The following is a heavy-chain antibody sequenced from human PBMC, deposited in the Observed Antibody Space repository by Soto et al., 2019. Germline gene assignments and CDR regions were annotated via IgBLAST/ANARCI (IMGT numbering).Heavy chain of an antibody. V-gene: IGHV1-69*02. Sequence: QVQLVQSGAEVKKPGSSVKVSCKASGGTFSSYTISWVRQAPGQGLEWMGRIIPILGIANYAQKFQGRVTITADKSTSTAYMELSSLRSEDTAVYYWARLAGGRTWYFDHWGRGTLVTVSS. CDR1: GGTFSSYT. CDR3: ARLAGGRTWYFDH. CDR2: IIPILGIA. J-gene: IGHJ2*01. D-gene: IGHD3-3*02.